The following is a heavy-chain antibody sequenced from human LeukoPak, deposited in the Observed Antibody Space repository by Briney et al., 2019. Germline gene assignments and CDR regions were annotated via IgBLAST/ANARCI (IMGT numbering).Heavy chain of an antibody. J-gene: IGHJ4*02. Sequence: PGGSLRLSCAASEFTFTSYELNWVRQAPGKGLEWVSYISGSGSTKYYAETAKGRFTISRDNDKSSLYLQMNSLRAEDTAVYYCARDYGGVMFDYWGQGTLLTVSS. CDR2: ISGSGSTK. V-gene: IGHV3-48*03. CDR3: ARDYGGVMFDY. D-gene: IGHD4-23*01. CDR1: EFTFTSYE.